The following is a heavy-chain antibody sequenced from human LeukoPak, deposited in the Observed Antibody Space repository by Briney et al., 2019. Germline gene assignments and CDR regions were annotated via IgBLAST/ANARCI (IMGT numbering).Heavy chain of an antibody. CDR2: ISSSSSYI. CDR1: GFTFSSYS. Sequence: PGGSLRLSCAASGFTFSSYSMNWVRQAPGKGLEWVSSISSSSSYIYYADSVKGRFTISRDNAKNSLYLQMNSLRAEDTAVYYCARGARFYGSGRPNPPDYLGQGTLVTVSS. D-gene: IGHD3-10*01. J-gene: IGHJ4*02. CDR3: ARGARFYGSGRPNPPDY. V-gene: IGHV3-21*01.